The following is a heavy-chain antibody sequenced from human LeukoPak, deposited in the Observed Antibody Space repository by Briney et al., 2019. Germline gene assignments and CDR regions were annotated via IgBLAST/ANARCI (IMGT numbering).Heavy chain of an antibody. CDR1: GFTFSSYA. CDR3: AKRLSRYNYGFLPDY. D-gene: IGHD5-24*01. J-gene: IGHJ4*02. Sequence: GGSLRLSCAASGFTFSSYAMHWVRQAPGKGLEWLAVISYDGSNKSYADSVKGRFTISRDNSKNTLYLQMNSLRAEDTAVYYCAKRLSRYNYGFLPDYWGQGTLVTVSS. CDR2: ISYDGSNK. V-gene: IGHV3-30*18.